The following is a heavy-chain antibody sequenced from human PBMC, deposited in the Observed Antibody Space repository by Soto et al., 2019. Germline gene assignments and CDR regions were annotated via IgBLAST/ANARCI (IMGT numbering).Heavy chain of an antibody. D-gene: IGHD3-10*01. CDR1: GFTFSNDL. CDR2: IKSKTDGGTT. J-gene: IGHJ4*02. CDR3: TTDPQSPIWFGEYDY. V-gene: IGHV3-15*01. Sequence: EVQLVESGGGLVKPGGSLRLSCAASGFTFSNDLMSWVRQAPGKGLEWVCRIKSKTDGGTTDYAAPVKGRFTISRDDSKNTLYLQLNSLNNEDTAVYYCTTDPQSPIWFGEYDYWGQGNLVTVCS.